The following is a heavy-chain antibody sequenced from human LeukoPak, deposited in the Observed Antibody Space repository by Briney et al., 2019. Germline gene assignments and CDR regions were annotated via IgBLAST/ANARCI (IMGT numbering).Heavy chain of an antibody. CDR1: GSSISSGYY. CDR2: IYHSGST. V-gene: IGHV4-38-2*01. J-gene: IGHJ4*01. CDR3: ASFTDYDILTGYFWR. Sequence: PSETLSLTCAVSGSSISSGYYWGWIRQPPGKGLEWIGSIYHSGSTYYNPSLKSRVTISVDTSKNQFSPKLSSVTAADTAVYYCASFTDYDILTGYFWRWGHGTLVTVSS. D-gene: IGHD3-9*01.